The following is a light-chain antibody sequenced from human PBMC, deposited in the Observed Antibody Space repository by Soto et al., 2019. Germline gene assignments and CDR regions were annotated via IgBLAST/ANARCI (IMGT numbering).Light chain of an antibody. CDR3: QVWDGSSDPPYV. CDR2: YNN. CDR1: NIGTKS. Sequence: SYELTQPPSVSVAPGRTASITCGGNNIGTKSVHWYQQKPGQAPVLVIYYNNDRPSGIPERFSGSNSGNTATLTISRVEAGDEADYYCQVWDGSSDPPYVFGTGTKLTVL. J-gene: IGLJ1*01. V-gene: IGLV3-21*04.